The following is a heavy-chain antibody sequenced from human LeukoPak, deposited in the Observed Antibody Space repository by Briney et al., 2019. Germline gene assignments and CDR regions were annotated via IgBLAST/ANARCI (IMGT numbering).Heavy chain of an antibody. CDR1: GGSISSYY. CDR2: IYTSGTT. V-gene: IGHV4-4*07. CDR3: AREGIYQPDDY. D-gene: IGHD2-2*01. J-gene: IGHJ4*02. Sequence: SETLSLTCTVSGGSISSYYWSRIRQPAGKGLEWIGRIYTSGTTNYNPSLKSRVTMSVDTSKNQFSLKLSSMTAADTAVYYCAREGIYQPDDYWGQGTLVTVSS.